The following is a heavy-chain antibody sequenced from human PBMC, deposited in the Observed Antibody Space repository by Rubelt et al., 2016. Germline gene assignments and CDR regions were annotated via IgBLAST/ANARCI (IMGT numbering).Heavy chain of an antibody. D-gene: IGHD3-10*01. CDR2: FDPEDGET. CDR1: GYTLTELS. Sequence: QVQLVQSGAEVKKPGASVKVSCKVSGYTLTELSMHWVRQAPGKGLEWMGGFDPEDGETIYAQKFQGRVTMTEDTSTDTAYMELSSLRSEDTAVYYCATVQQNWFAMVRGVVNDYWGQGTRVTVSS. CDR3: ATVQQNWFAMVRGVVNDY. V-gene: IGHV1-24*01. J-gene: IGHJ4*02.